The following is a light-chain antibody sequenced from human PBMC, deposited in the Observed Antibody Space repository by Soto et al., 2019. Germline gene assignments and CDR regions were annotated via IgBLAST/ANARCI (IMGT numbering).Light chain of an antibody. Sequence: ENVLTQSPGTLSLSPGEGATLSCRASQRVSSTYLAWYQQKPGQAPRLLIYSAYNRAAGIPDRFSGSGSVTDFTLTISRLEPEDFAVYYCQQYGSSPTFAQGTKVDIK. J-gene: IGKJ2*01. CDR2: SAY. CDR1: QRVSSTY. V-gene: IGKV3-20*01. CDR3: QQYGSSPT.